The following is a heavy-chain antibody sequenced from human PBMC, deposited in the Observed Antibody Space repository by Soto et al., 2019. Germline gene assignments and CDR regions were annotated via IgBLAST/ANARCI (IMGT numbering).Heavy chain of an antibody. CDR3: ARGHKDCDSSRCYGFWFDP. Sequence: SETLSLTCAVFGGSFSGYYWSWFRQPPGKGLEWIGEIYHTGSTNYNPSLKSRVTLSLDTSKNQFSLQLRFVTAADTAIYYCARGHKDCDSSRCYGFWFDPWGQGALVTVSS. D-gene: IGHD2-2*01. CDR1: GGSFSGYY. J-gene: IGHJ5*02. V-gene: IGHV4-34*01. CDR2: IYHTGST.